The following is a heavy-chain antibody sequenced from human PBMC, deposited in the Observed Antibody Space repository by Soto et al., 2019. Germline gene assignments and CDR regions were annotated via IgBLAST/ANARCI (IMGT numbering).Heavy chain of an antibody. CDR2: IHNSGTS. CDR1: GDTSTSYY. Sequence: PSETLSLTCTVSGDTSTSYYWGWIRQAPGKGLEWIGHIHNSGTSTHNPSLNGRVTISIDMSKKQFSLELTSLTSADTAVYYCARDFYDSVGYTWFDSWSQGTLVTVSS. D-gene: IGHD3-22*01. V-gene: IGHV4-59*01. J-gene: IGHJ5*01. CDR3: ARDFYDSVGYTWFDS.